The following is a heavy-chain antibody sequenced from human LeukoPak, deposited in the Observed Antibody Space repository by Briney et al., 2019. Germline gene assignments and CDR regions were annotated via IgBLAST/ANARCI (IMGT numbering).Heavy chain of an antibody. D-gene: IGHD3-10*01. V-gene: IGHV1-69*04. J-gene: IGHJ4*02. CDR3: SRCQAKYYYGSGTYSYYFDY. CDR2: IIPILGIA. CDR1: GGTFSIYA. Sequence: SVKVTCKASGGTFSIYAISWVRQAPGQGLEWMGRIIPILGIANYAQKFQGRVTITADKYTSTAYMELRSLRSKDTAVYDCSRCQAKYYYGSGTYSYYFDYWGQGTLVTVSS.